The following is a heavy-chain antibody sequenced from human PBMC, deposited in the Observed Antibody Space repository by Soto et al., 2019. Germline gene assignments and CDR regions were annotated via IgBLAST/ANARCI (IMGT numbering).Heavy chain of an antibody. CDR3: ARDLLSGANYYAH. D-gene: IGHD6-19*01. Sequence: DVQLVESGGGLVKPGGSLRLSCAASGFTFSDYAMNLVRQAPGKGLEWVSSISYTGDFIYYADSVKGRFTISRDNAKNALYLQMTGMRGDDTAVYYCARDLLSGANYYAHWGQGTLVTVSS. V-gene: IGHV3-21*04. CDR2: ISYTGDFI. CDR1: GFTFSDYA. J-gene: IGHJ4*02.